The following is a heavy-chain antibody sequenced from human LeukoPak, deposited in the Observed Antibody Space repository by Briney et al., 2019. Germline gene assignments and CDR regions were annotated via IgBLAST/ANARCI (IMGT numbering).Heavy chain of an antibody. CDR3: ARRSGDGYNFVLYYLDY. CDR2: INHSGST. J-gene: IGHJ4*01. V-gene: IGHV4-34*01. D-gene: IGHD5-24*01. Sequence: SETLSLTCAVYGGSFSGYYWSWIRQPPGKGLEWIGEINHSGSTNYNPSLKSRVTISVDTSKNQFSLKLSSVTAADTAVYYCARRSGDGYNFVLYYLDYWGQGTLVTVSS. CDR1: GGSFSGYY.